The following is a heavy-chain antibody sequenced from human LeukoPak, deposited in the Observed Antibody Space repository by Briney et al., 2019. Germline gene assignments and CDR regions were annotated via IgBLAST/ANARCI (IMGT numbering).Heavy chain of an antibody. Sequence: GASVKVSCKASGYTFTGYYMHWVRQAPGQGLEWMGWINPNSGGTNYAQKFQGRVTMTRDTSISTAYMELSRLRSDDTAVYYCARETVVVVAAIHRPNAFDIWGQGTMVTVSS. CDR2: INPNSGGT. V-gene: IGHV1-2*02. J-gene: IGHJ3*02. CDR3: ARETVVVVAAIHRPNAFDI. CDR1: GYTFTGYY. D-gene: IGHD2-15*01.